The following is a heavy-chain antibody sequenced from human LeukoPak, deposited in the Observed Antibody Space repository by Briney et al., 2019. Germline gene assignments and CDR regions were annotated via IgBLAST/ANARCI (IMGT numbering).Heavy chain of an antibody. V-gene: IGHV4-39*07. Sequence: RTSETLSLTCTVSGGSISSYYWGWIRQPPGKGLEWIGSIYYSGYTYYNPSLKSRVTISVDTSKNQFSLKLSSVTAADTAVYYCARDYYYDSTQAAFDIWGQGTMVTVSS. D-gene: IGHD3-22*01. CDR2: IYYSGYT. CDR3: ARDYYYDSTQAAFDI. J-gene: IGHJ3*02. CDR1: GGSISSYY.